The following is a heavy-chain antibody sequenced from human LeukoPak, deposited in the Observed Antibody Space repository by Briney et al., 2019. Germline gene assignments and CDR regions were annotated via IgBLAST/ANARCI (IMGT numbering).Heavy chain of an antibody. J-gene: IGHJ4*02. CDR1: GFTFSSYA. Sequence: PGGSLRLSCAASGFTFSSYAMSWVRQAPGKGLEWVSVIYSGGSTYYADSVKGRFTISRDNSKNTVYLQLNNLRVEDTAVYYCARYHTALNYWGQGTLVTASS. CDR2: IYSGGST. V-gene: IGHV3-23*03. D-gene: IGHD5-18*01. CDR3: ARYHTALNY.